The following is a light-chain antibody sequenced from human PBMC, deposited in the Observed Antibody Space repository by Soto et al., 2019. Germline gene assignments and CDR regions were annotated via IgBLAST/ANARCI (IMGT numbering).Light chain of an antibody. V-gene: IGKV1-12*01. CDR1: QGISRW. Sequence: IQMTQSPSFVSASVGERVTITYLASQGISRWLAWYQQRQGKAPELLIYGGSSLESGVPSRFSGSGPGTDFTLTISSPQPEDCATSYCQQANSFPLTFGQGTRLEIK. CDR3: QQANSFPLT. CDR2: GGS. J-gene: IGKJ5*01.